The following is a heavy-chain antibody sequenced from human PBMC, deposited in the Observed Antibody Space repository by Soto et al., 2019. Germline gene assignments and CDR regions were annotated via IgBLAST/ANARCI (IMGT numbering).Heavy chain of an antibody. D-gene: IGHD2-8*01. Sequence: GESLKISCKGSGYSFTSYWISWVRQMPGKGLEWMGRIDPSDSYTNYSPSFQGHVTISADKSISTAYLQWSSLKASDTAMYYCARRGGCTNGVCYRENDYWGQGTLVTVSS. CDR2: IDPSDSYT. CDR1: GYSFTSYW. J-gene: IGHJ4*02. V-gene: IGHV5-10-1*01. CDR3: ARRGGCTNGVCYRENDY.